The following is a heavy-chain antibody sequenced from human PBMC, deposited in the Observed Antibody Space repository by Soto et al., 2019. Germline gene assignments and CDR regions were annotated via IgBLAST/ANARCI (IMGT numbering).Heavy chain of an antibody. CDR2: IKYSGTT. Sequence: SETLSLTCTVSGGSISSSSCHWGWIRQPPGKGLEWIASIKYSGTTFYNPSLKSRVTLSVDTSKNQFALKLSSVTAADTGVYYCARTYSSSWSPFDYWGQGTQVTAPQ. CDR1: GGSISSSSCH. D-gene: IGHD6-13*01. V-gene: IGHV4-39*01. J-gene: IGHJ4*02. CDR3: ARTYSSSWSPFDY.